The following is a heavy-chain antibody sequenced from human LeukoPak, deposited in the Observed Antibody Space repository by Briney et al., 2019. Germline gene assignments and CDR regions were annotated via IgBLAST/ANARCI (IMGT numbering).Heavy chain of an antibody. Sequence: ASVKVSCKASGYTFTSYYMHWVRQAPGQGLEWMGIINPSGGSTSYAQKFQGRVTMTRDTSTSTVYMELSSLRSEDTAVYYCARGLRVFGVGFVGIADYWGQGTLVTVSS. CDR1: GYTFTSYY. D-gene: IGHD3-3*01. J-gene: IGHJ4*02. V-gene: IGHV1-46*01. CDR2: INPSGGST. CDR3: ARGLRVFGVGFVGIADY.